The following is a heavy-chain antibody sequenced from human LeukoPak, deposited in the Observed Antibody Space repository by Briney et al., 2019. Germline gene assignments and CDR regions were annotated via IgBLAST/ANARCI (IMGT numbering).Heavy chain of an antibody. V-gene: IGHV1-46*01. J-gene: IGHJ3*02. CDR1: GYTFTSYY. D-gene: IGHD2-21*02. CDR2: INPSGGST. CDR3: ARTLAYCGGDCYIADAFDI. Sequence: ASVKVSCKASGYTFTSYYMHWVRQAPGQGLEWMGIINPSGGSTSYAQEFQGRVTMTRDMSTSTVYMELSSLRSEDTAVYYRARTLAYCGGDCYIADAFDIWGQGTMVTVSS.